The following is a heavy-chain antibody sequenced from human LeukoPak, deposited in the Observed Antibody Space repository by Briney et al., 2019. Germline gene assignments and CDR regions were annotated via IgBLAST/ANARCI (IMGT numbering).Heavy chain of an antibody. CDR2: IRSKAYGGTT. D-gene: IGHD3-10*01. V-gene: IGHV3-49*04. J-gene: IGHJ4*02. CDR3: TRDGWFGELSFDY. Sequence: GGSLRLSCAASGFTFSNAWMSWVRQAPGKGLEWVGFIRSKAYGGTTEYAASVKGRFTISRDDSKSIAYLQMNSLKTEDTAVYYCTRDGWFGELSFDYWGQGTLVTVSS. CDR1: GFTFSNAW.